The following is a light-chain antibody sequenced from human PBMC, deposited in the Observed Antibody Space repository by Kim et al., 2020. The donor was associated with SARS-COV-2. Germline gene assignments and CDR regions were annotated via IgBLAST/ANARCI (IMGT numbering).Light chain of an antibody. CDR3: QHYNSYPLT. J-gene: IGKJ1*01. CDR1: QSISSW. CDR2: KES. V-gene: IGKV1-5*03. Sequence: AAVGDRVTVTCRASQSISSWLAWHHLKPGKATKAPIYKESGLESGVPSRFSGHGSGTEFTLTISSLQPEDFATYYCQHYNSYPLTFGQGTKVDIK.